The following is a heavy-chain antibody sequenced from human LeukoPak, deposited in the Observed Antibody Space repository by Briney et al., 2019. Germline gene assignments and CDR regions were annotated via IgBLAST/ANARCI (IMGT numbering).Heavy chain of an antibody. CDR1: GGSISSSSYY. D-gene: IGHD4-17*01. V-gene: IGHV4-39*01. CDR2: IYYSGCT. Sequence: SETLSLTCTVPGGSISSSSYYWGWIRQPPGKGLEWIGSIYYSGCTYYNPSLKSRVTISVDTSKHQFSLKLSSVTAADTAVYYCARHRPIYGDYAGDNWFDPWGQGTLVTVSS. CDR3: ARHRPIYGDYAGDNWFDP. J-gene: IGHJ5*02.